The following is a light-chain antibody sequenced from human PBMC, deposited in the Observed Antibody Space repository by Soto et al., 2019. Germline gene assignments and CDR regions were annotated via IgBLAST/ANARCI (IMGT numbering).Light chain of an antibody. J-gene: IGKJ1*01. Sequence: EIVMTQSPATLSVSPGERVTLSCRASQSVSSNLSWYRQKPGQAPRLLIYSASTMATGIPARFSGSGSGTEFTLTISSLQSEDFAVYYCQQYNNWPWTFGQGTKVEIK. CDR3: QQYNNWPWT. CDR2: SAS. CDR1: QSVSSN. V-gene: IGKV3-15*01.